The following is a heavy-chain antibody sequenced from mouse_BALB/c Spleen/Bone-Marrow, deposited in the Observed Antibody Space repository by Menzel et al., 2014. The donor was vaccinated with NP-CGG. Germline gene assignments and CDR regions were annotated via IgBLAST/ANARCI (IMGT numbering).Heavy chain of an antibody. CDR1: GFDFSRYW. Sequence: EVMLVESGGGLVQPGGSLKLSCAASGFDFSRYWMSWVRQVPGKGLEWIGEINPDSSTINYTPSLKDKFIISRDNAKNTLYLQMSKVRSEDTALDYCARLNYYGNLFVWGAGTTVTVSS. V-gene: IGHV4-1*02. CDR3: ARLNYYGNLFV. CDR2: INPDSSTI. J-gene: IGHJ1*01. D-gene: IGHD1-1*01.